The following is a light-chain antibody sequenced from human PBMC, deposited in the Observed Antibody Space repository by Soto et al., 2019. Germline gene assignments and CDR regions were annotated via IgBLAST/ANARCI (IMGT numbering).Light chain of an antibody. CDR1: SSDVGSYNR. J-gene: IGLJ1*01. Sequence: QSVLTQPASVSGSPGQSVTISCTGTSSDVGSYNRVSWYQQPPGTAPKVMIYEVSNRPSGVPDRFSGSKSGNTASLTISGLQAEDEADYYCSLYTSSSTYVFETGTKVTV. V-gene: IGLV2-18*01. CDR3: SLYTSSSTYV. CDR2: EVS.